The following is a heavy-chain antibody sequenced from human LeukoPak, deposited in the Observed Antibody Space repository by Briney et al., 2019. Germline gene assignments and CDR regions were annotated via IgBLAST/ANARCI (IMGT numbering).Heavy chain of an antibody. J-gene: IGHJ6*02. D-gene: IGHD3-9*01. CDR1: GYTFTSYA. CDR2: INAGNGNT. Sequence: ASVKVSCKASGYTFTSYAMHWVRQAPGQRLEWMGWINAGNGNTKYSQKFQGRVTITRDTSASTAYMELSSLRSEDTAVYYCARETYYDILTGYRAPSYYGMDVWGQGTTVTVSS. V-gene: IGHV1-3*01. CDR3: ARETYYDILTGYRAPSYYGMDV.